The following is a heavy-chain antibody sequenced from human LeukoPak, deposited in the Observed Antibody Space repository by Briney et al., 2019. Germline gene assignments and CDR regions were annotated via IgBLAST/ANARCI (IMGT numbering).Heavy chain of an antibody. CDR3: ARDRAGIAAAGISHYYYGMDV. CDR1: GFTFSIYE. CDR2: ISTSGSTI. V-gene: IGHV3-48*03. J-gene: IGHJ6*02. D-gene: IGHD6-13*01. Sequence: PGGSLRLSCAVSGFTFSIYEMNWVRQAPGKGLEWVSYISTSGSTIYYADSVKGRFTISRDNAKNSLYLQMNSLRAEDTAVYYCARDRAGIAAAGISHYYYGMDVWGQGTTVTVSS.